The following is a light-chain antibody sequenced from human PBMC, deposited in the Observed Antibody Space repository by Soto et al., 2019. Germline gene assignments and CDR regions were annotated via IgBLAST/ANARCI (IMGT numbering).Light chain of an antibody. Sequence: DIVMTQSPLSLPVTPGEPASISCRSSQSLLHSNGYNYLDWYLQKPGQSPQLLIYLGSNRASGVPDRFSGSGSGTDFTLKISRVEAEDVGIYYCMQRIQAPLTFGGGTKVEIK. CDR3: MQRIQAPLT. CDR1: QSLLHSNGYNY. V-gene: IGKV2-28*01. J-gene: IGKJ4*01. CDR2: LGS.